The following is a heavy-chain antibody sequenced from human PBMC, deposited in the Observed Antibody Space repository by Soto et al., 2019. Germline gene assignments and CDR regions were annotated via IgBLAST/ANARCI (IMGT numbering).Heavy chain of an antibody. D-gene: IGHD3-9*01. J-gene: IGHJ6*02. CDR3: ARVVRDYDTLTGLYGMDV. V-gene: IGHV4-59*01. Sequence: XATLSLTCTVCGGSISSYYWSWIRQPPGKGLEWIGYIYYSGSTNYNPSLKSRVTISVDTSKNQFSLKLSSVTAADTAVYYCARVVRDYDTLTGLYGMDVWGQGTTVTVSS. CDR2: IYYSGST. CDR1: GGSISSYY.